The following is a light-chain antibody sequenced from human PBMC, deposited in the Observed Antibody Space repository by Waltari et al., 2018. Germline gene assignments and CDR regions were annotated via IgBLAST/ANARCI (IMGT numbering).Light chain of an antibody. Sequence: IQMTQSPSSLSASVGDRVTITCRASQRITSYLNWYLQKPGKAPKVLIYATSSLQSGVPSRSSGSGSGTDFTLTISSLQPEDSATYYCQQRDSFGQGTKLEIK. CDR1: QRITSY. CDR3: QQRDS. J-gene: IGKJ2*01. V-gene: IGKV1-39*01. CDR2: ATS.